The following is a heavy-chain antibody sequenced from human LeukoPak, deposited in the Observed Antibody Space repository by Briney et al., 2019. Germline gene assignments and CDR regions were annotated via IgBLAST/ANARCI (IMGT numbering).Heavy chain of an antibody. J-gene: IGHJ4*02. CDR2: IYTSGRT. CDR3: ASHLGDTLPRL. V-gene: IGHV4-4*07. CDR1: GASISSYH. Sequence: SETLSLTCSVSGASISSYHWSWIRQPAGEGLEWIGRIYTSGRTNYNPSLNSRVTMSVDTSRNQFSLKLSSVTAADTAVYYCASHLGDTLPRLWGQGTLVTVSS. D-gene: IGHD3-16*01.